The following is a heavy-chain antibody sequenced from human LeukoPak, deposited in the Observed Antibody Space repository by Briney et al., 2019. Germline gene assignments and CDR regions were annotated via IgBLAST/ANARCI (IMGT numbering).Heavy chain of an antibody. CDR3: ASSTKDHDAFDI. CDR2: IYYSGST. D-gene: IGHD2-2*01. Sequence: SETLSLTCTVSGGSISSGDYYWSWIRRPPGKGLEWIGYIYYSGSTYYNPSLKSRVTISVDRSKNQFSLKLSSVTAADTAVYYCASSTKDHDAFDIWGQGTMVTVSS. CDR1: GGSISSGDYY. V-gene: IGHV4-30-4*01. J-gene: IGHJ3*02.